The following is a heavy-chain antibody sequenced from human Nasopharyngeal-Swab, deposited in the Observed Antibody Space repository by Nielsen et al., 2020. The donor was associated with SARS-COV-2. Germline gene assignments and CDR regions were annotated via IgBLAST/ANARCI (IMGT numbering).Heavy chain of an antibody. Sequence: GGSLRLSCAASGFTFSSYWMHWVRQAPGRGLVWVSRINSDGSSTSYADSVKGRFTISRDNAKNTLYLQMNSLRAEDTAVYYCARGYYDFWSGYAGFDPWGQGTLVTVSS. CDR1: GFTFSSYW. J-gene: IGHJ5*02. V-gene: IGHV3-74*01. CDR3: ARGYYDFWSGYAGFDP. CDR2: INSDGSST. D-gene: IGHD3-3*01.